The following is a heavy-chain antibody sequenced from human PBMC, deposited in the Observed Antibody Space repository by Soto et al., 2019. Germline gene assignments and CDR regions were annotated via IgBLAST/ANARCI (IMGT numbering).Heavy chain of an antibody. CDR2: TYYRSKWYN. CDR1: GESGSSNRAA. J-gene: IGHJ3*02. CDR3: ARTYDSSGYYPRDAFDI. Sequence: SQTLSLTPDVSGESGSSNRAALNSIIQSPSIGLEWLGRTYYRSKWYNDYAVCVKSRITINPDTSKNQFSLQLNSVTPEDTAVYYCARTYDSSGYYPRDAFDIWGQGTMVTVSS. V-gene: IGHV6-1*01. D-gene: IGHD3-22*01.